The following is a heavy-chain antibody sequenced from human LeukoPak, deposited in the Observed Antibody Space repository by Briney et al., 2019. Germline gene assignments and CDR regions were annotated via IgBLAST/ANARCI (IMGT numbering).Heavy chain of an antibody. J-gene: IGHJ5*02. CDR2: IYYSGST. CDR1: GGSISSDSYY. Sequence: SETLSLTCTVSGGSISSDSYYWGWIRQPPGKGLQWIGCIYYSGSTYYNPSLKSRVTISVDTSKNQFSLKLSSVTAADTAVYYCARHEAVAAAGINWFDPWGQGTLVTVSS. CDR3: ARHEAVAAAGINWFDP. D-gene: IGHD6-13*01. V-gene: IGHV4-39*01.